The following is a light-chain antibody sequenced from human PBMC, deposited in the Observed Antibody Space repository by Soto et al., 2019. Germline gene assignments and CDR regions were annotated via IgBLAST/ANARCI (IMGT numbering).Light chain of an antibody. Sequence: EIVLTQSPGTLSLSPGERATLSCRASQNVRDSYLAWYQQKPGQAPSLLLYDTSTRATGVPDRFSGSWSGTDFALTISRVEPEDFALYFCQQYGSSPGTFGQGTKVEI. V-gene: IGKV3-20*01. J-gene: IGKJ1*01. CDR3: QQYGSSPGT. CDR2: DTS. CDR1: QNVRDSY.